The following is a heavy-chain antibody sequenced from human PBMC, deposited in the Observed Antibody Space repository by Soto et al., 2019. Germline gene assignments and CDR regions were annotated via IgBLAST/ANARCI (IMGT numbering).Heavy chain of an antibody. D-gene: IGHD3-22*01. CDR1: GGSISSGGYY. V-gene: IGHV4-31*03. CDR3: ARAVVEYYYDSSGYYAGLFDY. J-gene: IGHJ4*02. CDR2: IYYSGST. Sequence: QVQLQESGPGLVKPSQTLSLTCTVSGGSISSGGYYWSWIRQHPGKGLEWIGYIYYSGSTYYNPSLKSRVTISVDTSKNQFSLKLSSVTAADTAVYYCARAVVEYYYDSSGYYAGLFDYWGQGTLVTVSS.